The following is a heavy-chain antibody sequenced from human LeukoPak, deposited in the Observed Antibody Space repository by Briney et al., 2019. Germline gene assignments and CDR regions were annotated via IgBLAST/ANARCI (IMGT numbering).Heavy chain of an antibody. J-gene: IGHJ4*02. CDR3: AKSRGSGSKMARGVNFDY. D-gene: IGHD3-10*01. V-gene: IGHV3-23*01. Sequence: GGSLRLSCAASGFTFSDYGMSWVRQAPGKGLEWVSTISDGGSITYYADSVKGRFTISRDNSKNTLFLQMNSLRAEDTAVYYCAKSRGSGSKMARGVNFDYWGQGTLVTVSS. CDR2: ISDGGSIT. CDR1: GFTFSDYG.